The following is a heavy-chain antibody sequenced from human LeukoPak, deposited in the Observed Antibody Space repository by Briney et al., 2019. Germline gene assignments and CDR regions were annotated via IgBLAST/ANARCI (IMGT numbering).Heavy chain of an antibody. J-gene: IGHJ4*02. CDR2: ISAYNGNT. V-gene: IGHV1-18*01. D-gene: IGHD3-22*01. Sequence: ASVKASCKASGYTFTSYGISWVRQAPGQGLEWMGWISAYNGNTNYAQKLQGRVTMTTDTSTSTAYMELRSLRSDDTAVYYRAVSSGYYRPVDYWGQGTLVTVSS. CDR1: GYTFTSYG. CDR3: AVSSGYYRPVDY.